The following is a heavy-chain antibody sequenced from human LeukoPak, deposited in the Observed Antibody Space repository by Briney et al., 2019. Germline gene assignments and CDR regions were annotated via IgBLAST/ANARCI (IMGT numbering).Heavy chain of an antibody. CDR3: ARDMEAGGSYFDY. CDR1: GYTFTSYA. V-gene: IGHV1-3*01. Sequence: GASVKVSCKASGYTFTSYAMHWVRQAPGQRLEWMGWINAGNGNTKYSQKFQGRVTITRDTSASTAYMELSSLRSDDTAVYYCARDMEAGGSYFDYWGQGTLVTVSS. J-gene: IGHJ4*02. CDR2: INAGNGNT. D-gene: IGHD1-26*01.